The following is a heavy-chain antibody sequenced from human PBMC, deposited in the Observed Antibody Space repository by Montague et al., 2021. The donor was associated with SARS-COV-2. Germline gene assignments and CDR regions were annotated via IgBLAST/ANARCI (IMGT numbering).Heavy chain of an antibody. J-gene: IGHJ3*02. V-gene: IGHV4-34*01. CDR2: INHSGST. CDR1: GGSFSGYY. D-gene: IGHD5-24*01. CDR3: ARGSKKISKRRLQFDDAFDI. Sequence: SETLSLTCAVYGGSFSGYYWSWIRQPPGKGLEWIGEINHSGSTNYNPSLKSRVTISVDTSKNQFSLKLSSVTAADTAVYYCARGSKKISKRRLQFDDAFDIWGQGTMVTVSS.